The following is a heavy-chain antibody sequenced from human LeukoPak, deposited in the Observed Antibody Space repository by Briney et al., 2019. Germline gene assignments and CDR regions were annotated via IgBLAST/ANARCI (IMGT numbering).Heavy chain of an antibody. J-gene: IGHJ4*02. CDR3: ARLPRATVTTTGFDY. Sequence: PSETLSLTCTVSGGSISSSSYYWGWIRQPPGKGLEWIGNIYYSGSTYYNPSLKSRVTISVDTSKNQFSLKLSSVTAADTAVYNCARLPRATVTTTGFDYWGQGTLVTVSS. V-gene: IGHV4-39*01. CDR1: GGSISSSSYY. CDR2: IYYSGST. D-gene: IGHD4-11*01.